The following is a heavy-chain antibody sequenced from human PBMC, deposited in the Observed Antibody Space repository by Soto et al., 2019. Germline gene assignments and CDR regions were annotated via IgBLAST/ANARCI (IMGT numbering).Heavy chain of an antibody. CDR1: GYTFTSYD. CDR3: VRGNHAVRTFDM. Sequence: GASVKVSCKASGYTFTSYDIYWVRQVSGQGLESMGWMRPNSGDTGYAQGFQDRVTMTRDTSISTAYMELSSLRSDDTAVYYCVRGNHAVRTFDMWGQGTMVTVSS. V-gene: IGHV1-8*01. J-gene: IGHJ3*02. CDR2: MRPNSGDT.